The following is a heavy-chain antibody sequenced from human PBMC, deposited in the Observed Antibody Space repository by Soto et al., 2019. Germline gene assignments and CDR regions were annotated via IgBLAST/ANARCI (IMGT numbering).Heavy chain of an antibody. D-gene: IGHD3-3*01. CDR2: ISYDGSNK. V-gene: IGHV3-30-3*01. Sequence: GGSLRLSCAASGFTFSSYAMHWVRQAPGKGLEWVAVISYDGSNKYYADSVKGRFTISRDNSKKTLYLQMNSLRAEDTAVYYCAKDGVGYYVFWSDYYRDYYYGMDVWGQGTTVTVSS. J-gene: IGHJ6*02. CDR3: AKDGVGYYVFWSDYYRDYYYGMDV. CDR1: GFTFSSYA.